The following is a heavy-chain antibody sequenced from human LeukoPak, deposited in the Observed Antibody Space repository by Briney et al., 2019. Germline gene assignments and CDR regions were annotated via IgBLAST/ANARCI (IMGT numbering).Heavy chain of an antibody. Sequence: SETLSLTCTVSGGSISSYYWSWIRQPPGKGLEWIGYIYYSGSTNYNPSLKSRVTISVDTSKNQFSLKLSSVTAAGTAVYYCARGTWPFDYWGQGTLVTVSS. J-gene: IGHJ4*02. CDR2: IYYSGST. V-gene: IGHV4-59*01. CDR1: GGSISSYY. D-gene: IGHD5-12*01. CDR3: ARGTWPFDY.